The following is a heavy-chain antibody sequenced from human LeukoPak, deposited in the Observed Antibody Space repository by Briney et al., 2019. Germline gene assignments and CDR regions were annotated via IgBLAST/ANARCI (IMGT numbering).Heavy chain of an antibody. Sequence: YPGDSDTRYRPSFQGQVTISADKSISTAYLQWSSLKASDTAMYYCATWQSSSWSAEYFQHWGQGTLVTVSS. D-gene: IGHD6-13*01. V-gene: IGHV5-51*01. J-gene: IGHJ1*01. CDR3: ATWQSSSWSAEYFQH. CDR2: YPGDSDT.